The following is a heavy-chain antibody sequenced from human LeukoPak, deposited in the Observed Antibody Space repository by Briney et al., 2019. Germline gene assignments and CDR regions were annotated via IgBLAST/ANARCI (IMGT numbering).Heavy chain of an antibody. Sequence: SETLSLTCTVSGGPISSYYWSWIRQPPGKGLEWIGYIHYSGSTNYNPSLKSRVTISVDTSKNQFSLKLSSVTAADTAVYYCARGLLDGYTHPAAFDIWGQGTMVTVSS. J-gene: IGHJ3*02. CDR1: GGPISSYY. V-gene: IGHV4-59*01. CDR2: IHYSGST. D-gene: IGHD5-24*01. CDR3: ARGLLDGYTHPAAFDI.